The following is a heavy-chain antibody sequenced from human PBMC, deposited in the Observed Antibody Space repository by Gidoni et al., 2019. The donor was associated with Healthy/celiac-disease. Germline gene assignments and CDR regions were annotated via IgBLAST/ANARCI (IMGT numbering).Heavy chain of an antibody. J-gene: IGHJ6*02. CDR2: IYSGGST. V-gene: IGHV3-53*01. Sequence: EVQLVESGGGLIQPGGSLRLSCAASGFTVSSNYMSWVRQAPGKGLEGVSVIYSGGSTYYADSVKGRFTISRDNSKNTLYLQMNSLRAEDTAVYYCARQQQLVLAYYYYGMDVWGQGTTVTVSS. CDR1: GFTVSSNY. D-gene: IGHD6-13*01. CDR3: ARQQQLVLAYYYYGMDV.